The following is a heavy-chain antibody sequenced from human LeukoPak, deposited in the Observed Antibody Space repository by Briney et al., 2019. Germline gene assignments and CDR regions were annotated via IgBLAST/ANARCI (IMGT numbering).Heavy chain of an antibody. D-gene: IGHD2-21*02. CDR2: IKQDGSEK. J-gene: IGHJ3*02. CDR1: GFTFSSYW. Sequence: GGSLRLSCAASGFTFSSYWMSWVRQAPGKGQELVSNIKQDGSEKYYVDSVKGRFTISRDNAKNSLYLQMNSLRAEDTAVYYCARRPYCGGDCYSLDGFDMWGQGTMVTVSS. CDR3: ARRPYCGGDCYSLDGFDM. V-gene: IGHV3-7*01.